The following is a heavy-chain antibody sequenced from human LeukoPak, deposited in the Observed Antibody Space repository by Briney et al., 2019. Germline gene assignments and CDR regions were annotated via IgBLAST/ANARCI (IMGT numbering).Heavy chain of an antibody. J-gene: IGHJ4*02. D-gene: IGHD6-19*01. V-gene: IGHV3-23*01. CDR1: GFTVSSNY. Sequence: QPGGSLRLSCAASGFTVSSNYMSWVRQAPGKGLEWVSAISGSGGSTYYADSVKGRFTISRDNSKNTLYLQMNSLRAEDTAVYYCAKDKFSSGWYSSHMGVFDYWGQGTLVTVSS. CDR2: ISGSGGST. CDR3: AKDKFSSGWYSSHMGVFDY.